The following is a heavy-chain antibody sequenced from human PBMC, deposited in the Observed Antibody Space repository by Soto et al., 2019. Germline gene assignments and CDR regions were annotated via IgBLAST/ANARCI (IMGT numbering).Heavy chain of an antibody. CDR2: VYPRDSDT. Sequence: PGESLKISCKGSGYSFTSYWINWVRQMPGKGLEWMGIVYPRDSDTRYSPSFQGQVTISADRSTGTAFLQWRSLKASDTALYYCARPPLPGYSIHFNSWGQGTLVTVSS. D-gene: IGHD2-15*01. CDR3: ARPPLPGYSIHFNS. J-gene: IGHJ4*02. V-gene: IGHV5-51*01. CDR1: GYSFTSYW.